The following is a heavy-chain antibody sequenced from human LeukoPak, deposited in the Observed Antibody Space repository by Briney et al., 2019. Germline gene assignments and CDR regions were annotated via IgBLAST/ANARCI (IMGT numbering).Heavy chain of an antibody. D-gene: IGHD5-18*01. CDR1: GGSLSGYY. Sequence: SETLSLTCAVYGGSLSGYYWSWIRQPPGKGLGWIGEINHSGSTNYNPSLKSRVTISVDTSKNQFSLKLSSVTAADTAVYYCARGLRIRGYSYDINWFDPWGQGTPVTVSS. V-gene: IGHV4-34*01. J-gene: IGHJ5*02. CDR3: ARGLRIRGYSYDINWFDP. CDR2: INHSGST.